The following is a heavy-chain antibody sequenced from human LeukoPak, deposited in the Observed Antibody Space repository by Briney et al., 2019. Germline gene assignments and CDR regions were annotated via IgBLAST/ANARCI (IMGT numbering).Heavy chain of an antibody. CDR3: ARDLRHYSGYDIHYYYYMDV. CDR1: GGSISSGSYY. V-gene: IGHV4-61*02. Sequence: SETLSLTCTVSGGSISSGSYYWSWIRQPAGKGLEWIGRIYTSGSTNYNPSLKSRVTISVDTSKNQFSLKLSSVTAADTAVYYCARDLRHYSGYDIHYYYYMDVWGKGTTVTISS. D-gene: IGHD5-12*01. CDR2: IYTSGST. J-gene: IGHJ6*03.